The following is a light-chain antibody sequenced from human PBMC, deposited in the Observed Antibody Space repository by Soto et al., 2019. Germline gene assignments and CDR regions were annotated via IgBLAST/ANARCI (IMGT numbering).Light chain of an antibody. CDR2: DVT. Sequence: ALTQSPSASGSPGQSVTTSCTGTSSDIGGYNSVSWYQQHPGKAPKVMIYDVTKRPSGVPDRFSGSKSGNTASLTVSALQAEDEADYYCSSYTDRKNLVFGTGTKVTVL. V-gene: IGLV2-8*01. J-gene: IGLJ1*01. CDR3: SSYTDRKNLV. CDR1: SSDIGGYNS.